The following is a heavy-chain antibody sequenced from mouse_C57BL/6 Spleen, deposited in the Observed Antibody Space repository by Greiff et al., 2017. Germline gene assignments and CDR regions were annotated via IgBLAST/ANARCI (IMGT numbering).Heavy chain of an antibody. CDR1: GYTFTSYW. J-gene: IGHJ4*01. V-gene: IGHV1-52*01. D-gene: IGHD5-1*01. CDR2: IDPSDSET. Sequence: QVQLQQPGAELVRPGSSVKLSCKASGYTFTSYWMNWVKQRPIQGLDWIGNIDPSDSETNYNQKFKDKATLTVDQSSSTAYMQLSSLTSEDSAVYYFARSMSNYALDDGGKGTSVTVSS. CDR3: ARSMSNYALDD.